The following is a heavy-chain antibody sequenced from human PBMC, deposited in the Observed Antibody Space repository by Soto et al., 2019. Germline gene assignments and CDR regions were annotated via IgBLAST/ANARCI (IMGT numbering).Heavy chain of an antibody. D-gene: IGHD6-13*01. CDR1: GGSFSGYY. V-gene: IGHV4-34*01. CDR2: INHSGST. CDR3: ARDLIAAAGKDAFDI. Sequence: QVQLQQWGAGLLKPSETLSLTCAVYGGSFSGYYWSWIRQPPGKGLEWIGEINHSGSTNYNPSLKGRVTISVDTSKNQFSLKLSSVTAADTAVYYCARDLIAAAGKDAFDIWGQGTMVTVSS. J-gene: IGHJ3*02.